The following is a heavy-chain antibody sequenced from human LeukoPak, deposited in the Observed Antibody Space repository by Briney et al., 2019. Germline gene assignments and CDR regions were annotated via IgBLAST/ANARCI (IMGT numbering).Heavy chain of an antibody. CDR1: GYTFTSYY. CDR3: ARGSGTSWFDY. V-gene: IGHV1-2*02. CDR2: INPRSGGT. D-gene: IGHD2-2*01. J-gene: IGHJ4*02. Sequence: GASVKVSCKASGYTFTSYYMHWVRQAPGQGLEWMGWINPRSGGTNYGEKFRGRVTMTRDTSITTAYMELSSLRFDDTAVYYCARGSGTSWFDYWGQGTLVTVSS.